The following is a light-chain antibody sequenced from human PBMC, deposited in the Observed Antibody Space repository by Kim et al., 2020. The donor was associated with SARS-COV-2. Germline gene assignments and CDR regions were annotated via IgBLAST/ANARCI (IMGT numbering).Light chain of an antibody. CDR3: QAWDSSWV. V-gene: IGLV3-1*01. J-gene: IGLJ3*02. CDR2: KDS. Sequence: SYELTQPPSVSVSPGQTASITCSGEKLGDKYACWYQQKPGQSTVLDIYKDSKRPSGIPERFSGSNSGNTATLTISGTQAMDEADSYCQAWDSSWVFGGGTQLTVL. CDR1: KLGDKY.